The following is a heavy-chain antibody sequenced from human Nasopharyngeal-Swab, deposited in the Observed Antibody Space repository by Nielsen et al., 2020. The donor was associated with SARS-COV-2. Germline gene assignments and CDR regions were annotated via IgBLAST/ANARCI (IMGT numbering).Heavy chain of an antibody. CDR3: AKDRDSGDDSDDYYHYYGMDV. CDR1: GFTVRSNY. V-gene: IGHV3-23*01. CDR2: ISGSDHTT. J-gene: IGHJ6*02. Sequence: GESLKISCAASGFTVRSNYMSWVRQAPGKGLEWVSVISGSDHTTYYADSVKGRFTISRDNSKNTVNLQMNSLRVEDTAIYYCAKDRDSGDDSDDYYHYYGMDVWGQGTTVTVFS. D-gene: IGHD5-12*01.